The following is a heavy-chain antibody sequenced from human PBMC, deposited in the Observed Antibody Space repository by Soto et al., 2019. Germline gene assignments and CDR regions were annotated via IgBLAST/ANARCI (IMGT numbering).Heavy chain of an antibody. Sequence: PSETLSLTCSVSGGSISYNNYYWGWIRQPPGKGLEWVGGIFYTGTTYYGPSLKDRVTISVDTSKNSFSLNLTSVTAADTAVYFCERLVVVAPVANAWGQGTLVTVSS. CDR3: ERLVVVAPVANA. V-gene: IGHV4-39*02. J-gene: IGHJ5*02. CDR2: IFYTGTT. D-gene: IGHD2-2*01. CDR1: GGSISYNNYY.